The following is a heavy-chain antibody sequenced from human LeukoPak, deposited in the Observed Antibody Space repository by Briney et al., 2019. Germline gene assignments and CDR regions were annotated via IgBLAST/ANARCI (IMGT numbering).Heavy chain of an antibody. D-gene: IGHD3-3*01. Sequence: SETLSLTCSVSGGSISSGDYYWSWIRQPPGKGLEWIGYIYHSGSTYYNPSLKSRVTISVDRSKNQFSLKLSSVTAADTAVYYCARGGSYDFWSGYFLVWGQGTLVTVSS. CDR2: IYHSGST. J-gene: IGHJ4*02. V-gene: IGHV4-30-2*01. CDR1: GGSISSGDYY. CDR3: ARGGSYDFWSGYFLV.